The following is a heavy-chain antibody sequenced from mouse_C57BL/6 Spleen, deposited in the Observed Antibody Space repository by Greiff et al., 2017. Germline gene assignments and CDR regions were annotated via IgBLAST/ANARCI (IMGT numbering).Heavy chain of an antibody. CDR1: GYAFSSYW. CDR2: IYPGDGAT. V-gene: IGHV1-80*01. Sequence: VQLQQSGAELVKPGASVKISCKASGYAFSSYWMNWVKQRPGKGLEWIGQIYPGDGATNYNGKFKGKATLTADKSSSTAYMQLSSLTSEDAAVYFCARDYGSSSLDYWGQGTTLTVSS. J-gene: IGHJ2*01. CDR3: ARDYGSSSLDY. D-gene: IGHD1-1*01.